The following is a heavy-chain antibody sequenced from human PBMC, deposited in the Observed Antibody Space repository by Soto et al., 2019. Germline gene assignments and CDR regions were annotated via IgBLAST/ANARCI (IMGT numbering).Heavy chain of an antibody. Sequence: GGSLRLSCAASGFTFSSYWMSWVRQAPGKGLEWVANIKQDGSEKYYVDSVKGRFTISRDNAKNSLYLQMNSLRAEDTAVYYCASTPIPLDCSGGSCIGEHDYWGQGTLVTVSS. CDR3: ASTPIPLDCSGGSCIGEHDY. CDR2: IKQDGSEK. D-gene: IGHD2-15*01. J-gene: IGHJ4*02. V-gene: IGHV3-7*01. CDR1: GFTFSSYW.